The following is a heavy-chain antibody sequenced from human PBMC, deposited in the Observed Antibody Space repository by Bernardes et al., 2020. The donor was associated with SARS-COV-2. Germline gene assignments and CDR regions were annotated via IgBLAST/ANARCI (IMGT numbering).Heavy chain of an antibody. D-gene: IGHD4-17*01. CDR2: TWNDESRK. CDR1: GFTFSNYG. Sequence: GGSLRLSCAASGFTFSNYGMHWVRQAPGKGLEWVAVTWNDESRKYYADSVKGRFTISRDNSKNTLYLQMNSLRAEDTAVYYCARGAYGDFGIVIDFWGQGTLVTVSS. V-gene: IGHV3-33*01. CDR3: ARGAYGDFGIVIDF. J-gene: IGHJ4*02.